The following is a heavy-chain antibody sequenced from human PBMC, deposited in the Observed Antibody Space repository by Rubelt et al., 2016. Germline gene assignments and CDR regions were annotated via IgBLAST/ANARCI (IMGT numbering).Heavy chain of an antibody. V-gene: IGHV1-69*01. CDR2: IIPIFGTA. CDR3: ARAESTSVPDYYYYGMDV. D-gene: IGHD2-2*01. Sequence: QAPGQGLEWMGGIIPIFGTANYAQKFQGRVTITADESTSTAYMELSSLRSEDTAVYYCARAESTSVPDYYYYGMDVWGQGTTVTVSS. J-gene: IGHJ6*02.